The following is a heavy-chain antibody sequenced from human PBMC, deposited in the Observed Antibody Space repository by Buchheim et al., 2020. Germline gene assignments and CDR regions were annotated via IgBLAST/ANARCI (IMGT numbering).Heavy chain of an antibody. CDR1: GFTFSSYA. V-gene: IGHV3-30-3*01. Sequence: QVQLVESGGGVVQPGRSLRLSCAASGFTFSSYAMHWVRQAPGKGLEWVAVISYDGSNKYYADSVKGRFTISRDNSKNTLYLQMNSLRAEDTAVYYCARDQRRKVDYWGQGTL. CDR3: ARDQRRKVDY. CDR2: ISYDGSNK. J-gene: IGHJ4*02.